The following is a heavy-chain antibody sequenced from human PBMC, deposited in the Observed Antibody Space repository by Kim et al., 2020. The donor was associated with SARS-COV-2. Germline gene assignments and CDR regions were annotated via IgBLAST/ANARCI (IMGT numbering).Heavy chain of an antibody. D-gene: IGHD6-13*01. V-gene: IGHV3-33*08. J-gene: IGHJ4*02. CDR3: ARPSGDSSSSWLDFDY. CDR2: IRSTGSNK. CDR1: GFTFSTYV. Sequence: GGSLRLSCVASGFTFSTYVIHWVRQAPGKGLEWVAVIRSTGSNKFYADSVKGRFTISRDNSKNTLYLQMNSLRAEDTAVYYCARPSGDSSSSWLDFDYWGQGTLGTVSS.